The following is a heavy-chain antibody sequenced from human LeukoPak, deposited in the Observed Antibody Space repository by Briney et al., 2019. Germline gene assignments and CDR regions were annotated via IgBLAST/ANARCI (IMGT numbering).Heavy chain of an antibody. J-gene: IGHJ5*02. Sequence: ASVKLSCKASGGTFSSYAISWVRQAPGQGLEWMGGIIPIFGTANYAQKFQGRVTITTDESTSTAYMELSSLRSEDTAVYYRARDRRERWLYWFDPWGQGTLVTVSS. CDR3: ARDRRERWLYWFDP. V-gene: IGHV1-69*05. D-gene: IGHD5-24*01. CDR2: IIPIFGTA. CDR1: GGTFSSYA.